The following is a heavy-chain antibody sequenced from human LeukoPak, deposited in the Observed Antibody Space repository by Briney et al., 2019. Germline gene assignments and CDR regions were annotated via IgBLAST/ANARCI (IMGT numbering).Heavy chain of an antibody. Sequence: GGSLRLSCAASGFTFSSYAMHWVRQAPGKGLEWVAVMSHDGGIEKYADSVKGRFTISRDNSKKTLYLQMNSLRSEDAAVYYCARAKIIEAITHMDVWGQGTTVTVSS. J-gene: IGHJ6*02. CDR1: GFTFSSYA. CDR3: ARAKIIEAITHMDV. D-gene: IGHD5-12*01. V-gene: IGHV3-30*04. CDR2: MSHDGGIE.